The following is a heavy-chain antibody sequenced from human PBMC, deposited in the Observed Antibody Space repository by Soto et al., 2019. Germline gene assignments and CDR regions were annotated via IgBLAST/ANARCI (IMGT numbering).Heavy chain of an antibody. CDR2: IWYDGSNK. Sequence: PGGSLRLSCAASGFTFSSYGMHWVRQAPGKGLEWVAVIWYDGSNKYYADSVKGRFTISRDNSKNTLYLQMNSLRAEDTAVYYCARSGDTAMAIDYWGQGTLVTVYS. J-gene: IGHJ4*02. CDR1: GFTFSSYG. D-gene: IGHD5-18*01. V-gene: IGHV3-33*01. CDR3: ARSGDTAMAIDY.